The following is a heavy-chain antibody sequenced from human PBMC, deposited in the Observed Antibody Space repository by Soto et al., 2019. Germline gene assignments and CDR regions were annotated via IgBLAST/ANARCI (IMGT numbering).Heavy chain of an antibody. D-gene: IGHD5-18*01. CDR3: ARGEGDNYGYADY. CDR1: GYTFTYYA. Sequence: ASVKVFRKASGYTFTYYAMHLVGPAPGQRLEWMGWIDTSNGHTKYSLKFQGRVTITRDTSASTAYMEVSSLRSEDTAVYYCARGEGDNYGYADYWGQGTLVTVSS. J-gene: IGHJ4*02. CDR2: IDTSNGHT. V-gene: IGHV1-3*04.